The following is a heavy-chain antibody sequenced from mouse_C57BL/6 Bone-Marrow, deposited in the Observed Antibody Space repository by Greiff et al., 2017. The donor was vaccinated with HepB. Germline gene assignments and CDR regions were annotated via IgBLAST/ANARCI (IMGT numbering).Heavy chain of an antibody. CDR1: GYTFTSYG. CDR3: ARERWLLPLFDY. J-gene: IGHJ2*01. V-gene: IGHV1-81*01. Sequence: QVQLQQSGAELARPGASVKLSCKASGYTFTSYGISWVKQGTGQGLEWIGEIYPRSGNTYYNEKFKGKATLTADKSSSTAYMELRSLTSEDSAVYFCARERWLLPLFDYWGQGTTLTVSS. CDR2: IYPRSGNT. D-gene: IGHD2-3*01.